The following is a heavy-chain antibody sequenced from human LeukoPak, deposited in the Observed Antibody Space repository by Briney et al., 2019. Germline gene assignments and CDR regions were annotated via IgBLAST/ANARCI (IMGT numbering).Heavy chain of an antibody. J-gene: IGHJ4*02. CDR3: ATGRPGKYSSSWYGY. D-gene: IGHD6-13*01. Sequence: ASVKVSCKASGYTFTGYYMHWVRQAPGQGLEWMGWINPNSGGTNYAQKFQGRVTMTRDTSISTAYMELSRLRSEDTAVYYCATGRPGKYSSSWYGYWGQGTLVTVSS. CDR1: GYTFTGYY. CDR2: INPNSGGT. V-gene: IGHV1-2*02.